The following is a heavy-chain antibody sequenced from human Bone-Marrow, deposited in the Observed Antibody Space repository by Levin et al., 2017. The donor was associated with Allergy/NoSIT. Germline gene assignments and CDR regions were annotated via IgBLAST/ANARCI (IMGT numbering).Heavy chain of an antibody. CDR2: IYYSGST. CDR1: GGSISSSSYY. Sequence: ASETLSLTCTVSGGSISSSSYYWGWIRQPPGKGLEWIGSIYYSGSTYYNPSLNSRVTISVDTSKNQFSLKLSSVTAADTAVYYCARRQGLVAAGWFDPWGQGTLVTVSS. CDR3: ARRQGLVAAGWFDP. D-gene: IGHD6-13*01. J-gene: IGHJ5*02. V-gene: IGHV4-39*01.